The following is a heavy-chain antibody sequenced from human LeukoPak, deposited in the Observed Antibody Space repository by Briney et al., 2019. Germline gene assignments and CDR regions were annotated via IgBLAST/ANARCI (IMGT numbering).Heavy chain of an antibody. Sequence: PSETLSLTCTVSGGSISGYYWSWIRQPAGKGLEWIGRINTSGNTKYNPSLKSRVTISVDTSKNQFSLNLRSVTAADTAVYYCARTGYNYGTNFDYWGQGTLVTVSS. J-gene: IGHJ4*02. CDR2: INTSGNT. CDR1: GGSISGYY. D-gene: IGHD5-18*01. CDR3: ARTGYNYGTNFDY. V-gene: IGHV4-4*07.